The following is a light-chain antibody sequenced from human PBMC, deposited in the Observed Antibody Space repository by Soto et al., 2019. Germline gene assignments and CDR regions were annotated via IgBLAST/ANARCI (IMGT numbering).Light chain of an antibody. V-gene: IGLV1-51*01. CDR3: GTWDSSLNSAV. J-gene: IGLJ2*01. Sequence: QSVLTQPPSVSAAPGQMVTISCSGSSSNIGNNYVSWYQQLPGTAPRLFIYDNDRRPSGIPDRFSGSRSGTSATLDITGLQTGDEADYYCGTWDSSLNSAVFGGGTKVTVL. CDR1: SSNIGNNY. CDR2: DND.